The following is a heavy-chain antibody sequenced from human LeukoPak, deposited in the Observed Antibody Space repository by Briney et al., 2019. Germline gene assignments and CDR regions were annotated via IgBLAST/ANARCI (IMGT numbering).Heavy chain of an antibody. D-gene: IGHD3-10*01. CDR2: INPTGTGT. CDR1: GYTFINNR. CDR3: ARDNSVGDIAWWFDP. J-gene: IGHJ5*02. Sequence: ASVKVSCKASGYTFINNRMHWVRQAPGQGLEWIGLINPTGTGTLYAQKFQGRVTMTRDMSTSTDYMELSSLRSEDTAVYYCARDNSVGDIAWWFDPWGQGTLVTVSS. V-gene: IGHV1-46*01.